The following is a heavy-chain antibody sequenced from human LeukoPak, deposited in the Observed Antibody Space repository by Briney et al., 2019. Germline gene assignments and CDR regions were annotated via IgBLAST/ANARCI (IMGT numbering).Heavy chain of an antibody. CDR2: IYYSGST. Sequence: PSETLSLTCTVSGGSISSGSYYWGWIRQPPGKGLEWIGSIYYSGSTYYNPSLKSRVTISVDTSKNQFSLKVNSVTAADTAMYYCARHPFSDGFDIWGQGTMVTVSS. J-gene: IGHJ3*02. V-gene: IGHV4-39*01. CDR3: ARHPFSDGFDI. CDR1: GGSISSGSYY.